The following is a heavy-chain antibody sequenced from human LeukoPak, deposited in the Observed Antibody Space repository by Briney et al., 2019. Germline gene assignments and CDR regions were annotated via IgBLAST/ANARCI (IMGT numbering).Heavy chain of an antibody. J-gene: IGHJ4*02. V-gene: IGHV3-21*06. CDR2: ISGRGNYV. CDR3: ARSGIGATEIDY. D-gene: IGHD6-13*01. CDR1: GFTFSSYW. Sequence: PGGSLRLSCAASGFTFSSYWMSWVRQAPGKGLEWLSYISGRGNYVDYAESLKGRITISRDNAKNSLYLQMNSLRAEDTAVYYCARSGIGATEIDYWGQGTLVTVSS.